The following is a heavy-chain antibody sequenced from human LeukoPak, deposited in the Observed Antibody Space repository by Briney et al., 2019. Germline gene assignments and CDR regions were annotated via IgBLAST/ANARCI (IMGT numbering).Heavy chain of an antibody. CDR1: GGTFSSYA. D-gene: IGHD2-8*01. V-gene: IGHV1-69*01. Sequence: SVKVSCKASGGTFSSYAISWARQAPGQGLEWMGGIIPIFGTANYAQKFQGRVTITADESTSTAYMELSSLRSEDTAVYYCARANPHCTNGVCYTNYYYYGMDVWGQGTTVTVSS. CDR3: ARANPHCTNGVCYTNYYYYGMDV. J-gene: IGHJ6*02. CDR2: IIPIFGTA.